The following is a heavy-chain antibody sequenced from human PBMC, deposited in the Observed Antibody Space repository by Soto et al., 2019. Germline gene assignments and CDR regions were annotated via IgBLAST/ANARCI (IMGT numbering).Heavy chain of an antibody. CDR1: GFTFSTYG. D-gene: IGHD5-18*01. CDR2: ISYDGSNK. J-gene: IGHJ4*02. Sequence: SLRLSCAASGFTFSTYGMHWVRQAPGKGLEWVAVISYDGSNKYYADSVKGRFTISRDNSKNTLYLQMNSLRAEDTAVYYCAKDLGYSYGSYFDYWGQGTLVTGS. CDR3: AKDLGYSYGSYFDY. V-gene: IGHV3-30*18.